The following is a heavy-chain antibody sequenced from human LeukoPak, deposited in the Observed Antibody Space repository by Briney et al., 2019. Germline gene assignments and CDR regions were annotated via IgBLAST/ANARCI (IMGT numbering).Heavy chain of an antibody. CDR2: IIPIFGTA. CDR3: ARDPDRTAAAPSNP. J-gene: IGHJ5*02. D-gene: IGHD6-13*01. CDR1: GGTFSSYA. V-gene: IGHV1-69*13. Sequence: SVKVSCKASGGTFSSYAISWLRQAPGQGLEWMGGIIPIFGTANYAQKFQGRVTITADESTSTAYMELSSLRSEDTAVYYCARDPDRTAAAPSNPWGQGTLVTVSS.